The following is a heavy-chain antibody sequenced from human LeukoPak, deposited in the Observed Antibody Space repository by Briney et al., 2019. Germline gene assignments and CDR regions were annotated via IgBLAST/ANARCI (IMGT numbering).Heavy chain of an antibody. CDR1: GGSFSGYY. J-gene: IGHJ5*02. CDR3: ARLGGSYYWFDP. V-gene: IGHV4-34*01. CDR2: INHSGST. Sequence: SETLSLTCAVYGGSFSGYYWSWIRQPPGKGLEWIGEINHSGSTNYNPSLKSRVTISVDTSKNQFSLKLSSVTAADTAVYYCARLGGSYYWFDPWGQGTLVTVSS. D-gene: IGHD1-26*01.